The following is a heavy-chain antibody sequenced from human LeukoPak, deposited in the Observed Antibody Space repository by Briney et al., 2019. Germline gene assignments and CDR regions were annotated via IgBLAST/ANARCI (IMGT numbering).Heavy chain of an antibody. CDR2: ISSSSSYI. V-gene: IGHV3-21*01. J-gene: IGHJ4*02. D-gene: IGHD2-21*02. CDR3: ARDGCGGDCYFDY. Sequence: GGSLRLSCAASGFTFSSYSMNWVRQAPGKGLEWASSISSSSSYIYYADSVKGRFTISRDNAKNSLYLQMNSLRAEDTAVYYCARDGCGGDCYFDYWGQGTLVTVSS. CDR1: GFTFSSYS.